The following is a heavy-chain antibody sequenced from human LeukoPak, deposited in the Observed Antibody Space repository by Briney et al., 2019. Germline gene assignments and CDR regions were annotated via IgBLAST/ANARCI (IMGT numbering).Heavy chain of an antibody. CDR3: ARGVRDLSGYYGSGSYYQDY. D-gene: IGHD3-10*01. CDR2: IQHSGST. CDR1: AGSFSGFS. Sequence: SQTMSLTCAVYAGSFSGFSWSWIRPPPGNGLEWIGAIQHSGSTNDNPSLKSRVTTSVDTSKSQFSLKLSSVTAADTAVYYCARGVRDLSGYYGSGSYYQDYWGQGTLVTVSS. V-gene: IGHV4-34*01. J-gene: IGHJ4*02.